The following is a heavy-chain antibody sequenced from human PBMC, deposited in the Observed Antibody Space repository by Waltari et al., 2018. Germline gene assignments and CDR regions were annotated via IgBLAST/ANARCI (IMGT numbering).Heavy chain of an antibody. Sequence: QVQLQQWGAGLLKPSETLSLTCAVYGGSFSGYYWSCIRQPLGKGLEWIGEINHSGSTNYNPSLKSRVTISVDTSKNQFSLKLSSVTAADTAVYYCARGGGTVTTRGIDYWGQGTLVTVSS. V-gene: IGHV4-34*01. D-gene: IGHD4-4*01. CDR1: GGSFSGYY. CDR3: ARGGGTVTTRGIDY. J-gene: IGHJ4*02. CDR2: INHSGST.